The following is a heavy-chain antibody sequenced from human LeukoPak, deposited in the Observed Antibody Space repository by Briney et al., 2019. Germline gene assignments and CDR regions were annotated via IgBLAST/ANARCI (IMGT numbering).Heavy chain of an antibody. J-gene: IGHJ4*02. CDR3: ARMGNYYGSGSSYFDY. CDR2: ISGNGDTT. V-gene: IGHV3-64*01. CDR1: GFTFSTCA. D-gene: IGHD3-10*01. Sequence: GGSLRLSCAASGFTFSTCAMHWVRQTQGKGLESVAAISGNGDTTHYANSLKGRFTISRDNSKNTLYLHMGSLRPEDMAVYYCARMGNYYGSGSSYFDYWGQGTLVTVSS.